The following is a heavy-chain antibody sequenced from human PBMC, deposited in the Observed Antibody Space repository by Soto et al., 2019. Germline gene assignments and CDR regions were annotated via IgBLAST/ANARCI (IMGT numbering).Heavy chain of an antibody. CDR2: IYPGDSDT. J-gene: IGHJ3*02. CDR1: GYSFTSYW. Sequence: EVQLVQSGAEVKKPGESLKISCKGSGYSFTSYWIGWVRQMPGKGLEWMGIIYPGDSDTRYSPSFQGQVTISADKSISSAYLQGSSLKASDTARYYCARLGPYYGDYDFNAFDIWGQGTMVTVSS. CDR3: ARLGPYYGDYDFNAFDI. V-gene: IGHV5-51*01. D-gene: IGHD4-17*01.